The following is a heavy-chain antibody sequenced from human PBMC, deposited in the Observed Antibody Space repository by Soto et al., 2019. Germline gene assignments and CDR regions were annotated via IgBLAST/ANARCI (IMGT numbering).Heavy chain of an antibody. CDR3: VNQAHGLAGVAFDS. CDR1: GFIFSEST. J-gene: IGHJ4*02. Sequence: SLRLSWAASGFIFSESTIYWVRQVPGKGLEAISAVSTSGRSTYYADSVKDRFTISRDNSKNTLFLQMGSLRPEDTAIYYCVNQAHGLAGVAFDSWGQGAHVTVSS. V-gene: IGHV3-64D*06. CDR2: VSTSGRST. D-gene: IGHD2-15*01.